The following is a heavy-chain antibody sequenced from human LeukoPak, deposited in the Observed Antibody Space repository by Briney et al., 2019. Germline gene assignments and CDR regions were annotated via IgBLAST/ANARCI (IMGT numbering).Heavy chain of an antibody. J-gene: IGHJ3*02. CDR3: ARGPLIVVVVAATSNAFDI. D-gene: IGHD2-15*01. CDR2: MNPNSGNT. V-gene: IGHV1-8*01. CDR1: GYTFTSYD. Sequence: ASVKVSCKASGYTFTSYDINWVRQATGQGLEWMGWMNPNSGNTGYAQKFQGRVTMTRNTSISTAYMELSSLRSEDTAVYYCARGPLIVVVVAATSNAFDIWGQGTMVTVSS.